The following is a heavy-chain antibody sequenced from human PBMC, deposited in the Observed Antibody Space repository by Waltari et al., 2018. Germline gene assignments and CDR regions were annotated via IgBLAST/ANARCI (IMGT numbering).Heavy chain of an antibody. V-gene: IGHV1-8*01. CDR3: ARGAAPGKGAHWFDP. Sequence: QVQLVQSGAEVKKPGASVKVSCKTSGYTFTSYDINWVRQAPGQGPWWMGWVNPNSGNTGFAQKFQDRLTMTTNTSVRTAYMELSSLGSDDTAIYYCARGAAPGKGAHWFDPWAREPWSPSPQ. D-gene: IGHD6-13*01. CDR1: GYTFTSYD. J-gene: IGHJ5*02. CDR2: VNPNSGNT.